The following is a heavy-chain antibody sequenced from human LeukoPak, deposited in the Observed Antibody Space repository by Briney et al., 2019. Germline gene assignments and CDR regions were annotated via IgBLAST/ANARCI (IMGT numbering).Heavy chain of an antibody. D-gene: IGHD3-22*01. CDR3: ARDSSGYYYFDY. CDR2: ISAYNSNT. J-gene: IGHJ4*02. V-gene: IGHV1-18*01. CDR1: GYTFISYG. Sequence: ASVKVSCKASGYTFISYGINWVRQAPGQGLEWMGWISAYNSNTNYAQKLQGRVTMTTDTSTSTAYMELSSLRSEDTAVYYCARDSSGYYYFDYWGQGTLVAVSS.